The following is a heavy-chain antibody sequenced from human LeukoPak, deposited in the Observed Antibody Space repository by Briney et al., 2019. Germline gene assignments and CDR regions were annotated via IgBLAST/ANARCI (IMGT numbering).Heavy chain of an antibody. J-gene: IGHJ4*02. Sequence: SESLSLTCAVYGGSFSGYYWSWTRQPPGKGLEWIGEINHSGSTNYNPSLKSRVTIAADTSKNQFSLKLSSVTAADTAVYYCARGHGVRPMVRAYPDYQKFDYWGRDTMATVSS. CDR3: ARGHGVRPMVRAYPDYQKFDY. CDR1: GGSFSGYY. V-gene: IGHV4-34*01. CDR2: INHSGST. D-gene: IGHD3-10*01.